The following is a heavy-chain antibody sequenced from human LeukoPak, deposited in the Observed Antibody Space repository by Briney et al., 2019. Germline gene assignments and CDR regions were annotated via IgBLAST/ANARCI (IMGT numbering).Heavy chain of an antibody. V-gene: IGHV1-69*13. J-gene: IGHJ4*02. D-gene: IGHD5-12*01. CDR2: IIPIFGTA. CDR3: ARDLTYGGYGRDY. CDR1: GYTFSSYA. Sequence: SVKVSCKASGYTFSSYAISWVRQAPGQGLEWMGGIIPIFGTANYAQKFQGRVTITADESTSTAYMELSSLRSEDTAVYYCARDLTYGGYGRDYWGQGTLVTVSS.